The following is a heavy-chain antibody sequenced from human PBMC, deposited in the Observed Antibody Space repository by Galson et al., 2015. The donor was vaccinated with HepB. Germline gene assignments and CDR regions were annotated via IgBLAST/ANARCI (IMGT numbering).Heavy chain of an antibody. CDR1: GFTFSSYG. Sequence: SLRLSCAASGFTFSSYGMHWVRQAPGKGLEWVAVISYDGSNKYYADSVKGRFTISRDNSKNTLYLQMNSLRAEDTAVYYCAKVPGDYYFDYWGQGTLVTVSS. V-gene: IGHV3-30*18. D-gene: IGHD4-17*01. CDR2: ISYDGSNK. J-gene: IGHJ4*02. CDR3: AKVPGDYYFDY.